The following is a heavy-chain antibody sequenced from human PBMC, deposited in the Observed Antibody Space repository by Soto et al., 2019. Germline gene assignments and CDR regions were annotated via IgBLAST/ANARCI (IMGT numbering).Heavy chain of an antibody. Sequence: GGSLRLSCAASGFTFSSYGMHWVRQAPGKGLEWVAVIWYDGSNKYYADSVKGRFTISRDNSKNTLYLKMNSLRAEDTAVYYCARGKDYYDSSGLDYWGQGTLVTVSS. J-gene: IGHJ4*02. V-gene: IGHV3-33*01. CDR2: IWYDGSNK. D-gene: IGHD3-22*01. CDR1: GFTFSSYG. CDR3: ARGKDYYDSSGLDY.